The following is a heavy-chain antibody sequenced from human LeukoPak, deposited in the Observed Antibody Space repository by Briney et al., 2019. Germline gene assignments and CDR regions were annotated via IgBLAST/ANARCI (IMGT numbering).Heavy chain of an antibody. CDR2: IYTSGST. CDR3: ARVHGSGWTNWFDP. V-gene: IGHV4-4*07. CDR1: GGSISGYY. J-gene: IGHJ5*02. Sequence: PSETLSLTCTVSGGSISGYYWSWIRQPAGKGLEWIGRIYTSGSTNYNPSLKSRVTMSVDTSKNQFPLKLSSVTAADTAVYYCARVHGSGWTNWFDPWGQGTLVTVSS. D-gene: IGHD6-19*01.